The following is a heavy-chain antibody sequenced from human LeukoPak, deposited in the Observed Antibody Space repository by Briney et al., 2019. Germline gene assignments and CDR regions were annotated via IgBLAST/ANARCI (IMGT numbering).Heavy chain of an antibody. Sequence: PGRSLRLSCAASGFTFSSYAMHWVRQAPGKGLEWVAVISYDGSNKYYADSVKGRFTISRDNSKNMLYLQMNSLRAEDTAVYYCARERDWLRGAFDYWGQGTLVTVSS. V-gene: IGHV3-30*01. J-gene: IGHJ4*02. D-gene: IGHD3-3*01. CDR3: ARERDWLRGAFDY. CDR1: GFTFSSYA. CDR2: ISYDGSNK.